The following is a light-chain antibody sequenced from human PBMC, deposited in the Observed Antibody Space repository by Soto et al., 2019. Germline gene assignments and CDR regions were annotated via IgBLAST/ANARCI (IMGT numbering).Light chain of an antibody. CDR2: DAS. J-gene: IGKJ1*01. Sequence: EIVLTQSPGTLSLSPGERATLSCRASQSVRSNFLACYQQKPGQAPILLIYDASRRATGIPDRFSGSGSGTEFTLTIRRLEPEDFAVYYCQQYLSSWTFGHGTKEEIK. CDR1: QSVRSNF. CDR3: QQYLSSWT. V-gene: IGKV3-20*01.